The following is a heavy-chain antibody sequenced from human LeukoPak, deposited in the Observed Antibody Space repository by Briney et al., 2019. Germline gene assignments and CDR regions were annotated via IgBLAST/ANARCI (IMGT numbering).Heavy chain of an antibody. V-gene: IGHV3-33*01. Sequence: GGSLRLSCAASGFTFSSYGMHWVRQAPGKGLEWVAVIWYDGSNKYYADSVKGRFTISRGNSKNTLYLQMNSLRAEDTAVYYCARYYDSSGYMWFDPWGQGTLVTVSS. CDR1: GFTFSSYG. CDR2: IWYDGSNK. J-gene: IGHJ5*02. CDR3: ARYYDSSGYMWFDP. D-gene: IGHD3-22*01.